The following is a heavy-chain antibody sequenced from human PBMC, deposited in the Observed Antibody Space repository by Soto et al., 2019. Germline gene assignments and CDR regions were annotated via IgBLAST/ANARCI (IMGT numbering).Heavy chain of an antibody. J-gene: IGHJ4*02. D-gene: IGHD6-13*01. CDR2: INAGNGNT. CDR1: GYTFTSYA. V-gene: IGHV1-3*01. CDR3: AVRRIAAAGTARAYYFDY. Sequence: ASVKVSCKASGYTFTSYAMHWVRQAPGQRLEWMGWINAGNGNTKYSQKFQGRVTITRDTSASTAYMELSSLRSEDTAVYYSAVRRIAAAGTARAYYFDYWGQGTLVTVSS.